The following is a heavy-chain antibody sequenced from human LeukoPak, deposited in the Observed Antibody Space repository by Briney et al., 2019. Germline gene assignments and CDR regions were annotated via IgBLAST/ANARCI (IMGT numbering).Heavy chain of an antibody. D-gene: IGHD6-25*01. CDR3: ARARHRAAVGH. V-gene: IGHV4-59*01. Sequence: SETLSLTCTVSGGSISSYYWSWIRQPPGKGLERIGYMYYSGSTNYNPSLKSRVTISVDTSKNQFSLKLRSVTAADTAEYFCARARHRAAVGHWGQGTLVTVSS. J-gene: IGHJ4*02. CDR1: GGSISSYY. CDR2: MYYSGST.